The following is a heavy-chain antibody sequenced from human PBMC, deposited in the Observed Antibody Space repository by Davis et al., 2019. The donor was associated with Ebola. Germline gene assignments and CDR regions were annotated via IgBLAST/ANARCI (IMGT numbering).Heavy chain of an antibody. V-gene: IGHV3-33*08. J-gene: IGHJ4*02. Sequence: GGSPRLSCAASGFTFSDYYMSWVRQAPGKGLEWVAVIWYDGSNKYYADSVKGRFTISRDNSKNTLYLQMNSLKTEDTAVYYCTSFYGDQDYWGQGTLVTVSS. CDR2: IWYDGSNK. CDR3: TSFYGDQDY. CDR1: GFTFSDYY. D-gene: IGHD4-17*01.